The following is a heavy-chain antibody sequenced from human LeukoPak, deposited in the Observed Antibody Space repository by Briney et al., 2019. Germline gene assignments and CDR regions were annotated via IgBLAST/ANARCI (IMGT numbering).Heavy chain of an antibody. CDR2: IYHTGNT. D-gene: IGHD3-10*02. Sequence: SETLSLTCAASGGSISSGSFSWNWIRQPPGKGLEWIGYIYHTGNTFYNPSLKSRVTISVDRSKNQFSLRLTSVTAADTAVYYCARGFFVRENPGSWFDPWGQGTLVTVSP. CDR1: GGSISSGSFS. J-gene: IGHJ5*02. CDR3: ARGFFVRENPGSWFDP. V-gene: IGHV4-30-2*01.